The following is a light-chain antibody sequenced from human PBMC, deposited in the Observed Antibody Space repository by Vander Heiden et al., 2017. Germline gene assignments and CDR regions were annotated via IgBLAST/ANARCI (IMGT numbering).Light chain of an antibody. CDR3: AAWDDNRNGHVV. CDR1: SSNIGRNT. CDR2: SDN. V-gene: IGLV1-44*01. J-gene: IGLJ2*01. Sequence: QSVLTQPPSVSGTPGQTVTISCSGSSSNIGRNTVNWYQQLPGTAPKPLVDSDNQRPSGVPDRVSGSKSGTSASLAISGLQSEDEAHYYCAAWDDNRNGHVVFGGGTKLTVL.